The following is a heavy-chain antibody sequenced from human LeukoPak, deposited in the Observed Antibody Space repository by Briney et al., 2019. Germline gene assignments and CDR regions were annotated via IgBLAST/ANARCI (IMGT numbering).Heavy chain of an antibody. D-gene: IGHD4-17*01. CDR3: ASLDYGDNFDY. CDR2: ISSSNSYI. J-gene: IGHJ4*02. Sequence: GGSLRLSCAGSGFTFSTYSMNWVRQAPGKGLEWVSCISSSNSYIYYADSVKGRFTISRDNAKNSLYLQMNSLRAEDTAVYYCASLDYGDNFDYWGQGTLVTVSS. CDR1: GFTFSTYS. V-gene: IGHV3-21*01.